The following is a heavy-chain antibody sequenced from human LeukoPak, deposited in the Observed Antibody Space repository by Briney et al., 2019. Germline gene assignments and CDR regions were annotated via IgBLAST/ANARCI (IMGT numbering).Heavy chain of an antibody. CDR2: VNPTNTGT. J-gene: IGHJ3*01. CDR3: AREGVLQAFDV. D-gene: IGHD4-11*01. CDR1: GGTFSSYA. V-gene: IGHV1-46*01. Sequence: GASVKVSCKASGGTFSSYAISWVRQAPGQGLEWMGIVNPTNTGTTYAQRFQGRVTMTADPSTSTVYMVLGSLRSEDTAVYYCAREGVLQAFDVWGHGTMVTVSS.